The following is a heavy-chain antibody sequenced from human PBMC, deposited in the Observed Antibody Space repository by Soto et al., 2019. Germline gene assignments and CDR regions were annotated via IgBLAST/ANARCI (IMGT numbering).Heavy chain of an antibody. CDR2: ISYDGSNK. CDR1: GFTFSSYA. D-gene: IGHD1-20*01. Sequence: VGSLRLSCAASGFTFSSYAMHWVRQAPGKGLEWVAVISYDGSNKYYADSVKGRFTISRDNSKNTLYLQMNSLRAEDTAVYYCARDLGYNWNGDYYGMDVWGQGTTVTVSS. CDR3: ARDLGYNWNGDYYGMDV. J-gene: IGHJ6*02. V-gene: IGHV3-30-3*01.